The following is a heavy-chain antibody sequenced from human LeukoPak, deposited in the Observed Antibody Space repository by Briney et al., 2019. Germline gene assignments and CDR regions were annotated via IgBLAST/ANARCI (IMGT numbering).Heavy chain of an antibody. Sequence: SQTLSLTCAISGDSVSSNSAAWNWIRQSPSRGLEWLGRTYYRSKWYNDYAVSVKSRITINPDTSKNQFSLQLNSVTPEDTAVYYCAREPRGLVKQTPMAKKPHYYYYYGMDVWGQGTTVTVSS. CDR2: TYYRSKWYN. D-gene: IGHD3-16*01. V-gene: IGHV6-1*01. CDR1: GDSVSSNSAA. CDR3: AREPRGLVKQTPMAKKPHYYYYYGMDV. J-gene: IGHJ6*02.